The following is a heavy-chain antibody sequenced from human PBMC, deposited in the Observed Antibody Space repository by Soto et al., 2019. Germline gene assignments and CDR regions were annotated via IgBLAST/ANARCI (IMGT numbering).Heavy chain of an antibody. CDR1: GGSISSGGYY. J-gene: IGHJ4*02. Sequence: QVQLQESGPGLVKPSQTLSLTCTVSGGSISSGGYYWSWIRQHPGKGLEWIGYIYYSGSTYYNPSLKRRVTISVDTSKNQFSLKLSSVTAADTAVYYCARETTTVTTGPPIYYFDYWGQGTLVTVSS. CDR2: IYYSGST. V-gene: IGHV4-31*03. CDR3: ARETTTVTTGPPIYYFDY. D-gene: IGHD4-17*01.